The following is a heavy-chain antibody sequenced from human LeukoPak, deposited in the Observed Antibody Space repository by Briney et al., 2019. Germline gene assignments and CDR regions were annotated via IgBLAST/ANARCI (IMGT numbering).Heavy chain of an antibody. J-gene: IGHJ6*04. Sequence: PGGSLRLPCAASGFSFDNYAMHWVRQAPGKSLEWVSLISWDGGSTYYADSVKGRFTISRDNSRHTLYLQMNSLGAEDTALYYCAKDKEYSGFGPILSGYYYGMDVWGKGTTVTVSS. CDR1: GFSFDNYA. V-gene: IGHV3-43D*04. CDR3: AKDKEYSGFGPILSGYYYGMDV. CDR2: ISWDGGST. D-gene: IGHD5-12*01.